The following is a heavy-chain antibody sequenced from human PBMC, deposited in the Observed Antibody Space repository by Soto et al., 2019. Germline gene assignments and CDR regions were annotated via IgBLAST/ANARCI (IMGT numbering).Heavy chain of an antibody. Sequence: EVQLLESGGDLVQPGGSLRLSCAASGFIFSNYAMTWVRQGPGRGLEWVSTTSFSGGRTYYADSVKGRFTISRDNSNNTLFLQMSSLRAEDTAIYYCAKDSRAFCGGDCSKDYWGQGTLVTLSS. CDR2: TSFSGGRT. J-gene: IGHJ4*02. D-gene: IGHD2-21*02. CDR1: GFIFSNYA. V-gene: IGHV3-23*01. CDR3: AKDSRAFCGGDCSKDY.